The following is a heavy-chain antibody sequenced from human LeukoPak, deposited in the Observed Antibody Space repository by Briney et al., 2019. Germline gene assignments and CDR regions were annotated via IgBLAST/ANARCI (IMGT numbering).Heavy chain of an antibody. CDR3: TRADSGAARG. J-gene: IGHJ4*02. Sequence: GGSLRLSCAASGFTFSSYWMSWVRQAPGKGLEWVANIKQDGSEKYYVDSVKGRFTISRDNAKNSLYLQMNSLKTEDTAVYYCTRADSGAARGWGQGTLVTVSS. CDR2: IKQDGSEK. V-gene: IGHV3-7*03. CDR1: GFTFSSYW. D-gene: IGHD3-10*01.